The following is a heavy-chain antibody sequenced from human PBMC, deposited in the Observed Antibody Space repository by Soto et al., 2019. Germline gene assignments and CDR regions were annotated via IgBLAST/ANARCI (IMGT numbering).Heavy chain of an antibody. V-gene: IGHV1-18*01. J-gene: IGHJ6*03. CDR2: ISAYNGNT. Sequence: QDQLLQSGVEVKKPGASVKVSCKASGYSFTNYGITWVRQDPGQGFEWMGWISAYNGNTNYVEKFQSRVTLTTDASTSTAYLGLRCLRSDDTAIYYCARDRGVAPPVAGNTHYYYYMDVWGKGTTVTVSS. D-gene: IGHD6-19*01. CDR1: GYSFTNYG. CDR3: ARDRGVAPPVAGNTHYYYYMDV.